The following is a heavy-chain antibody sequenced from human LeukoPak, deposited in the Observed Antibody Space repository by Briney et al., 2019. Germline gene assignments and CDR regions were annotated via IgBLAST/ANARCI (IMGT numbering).Heavy chain of an antibody. CDR1: GGTFSSYA. CDR3: ARNSHGYSSGWLQFNFDY. D-gene: IGHD6-19*01. CDR2: INTYKGNT. V-gene: IGHV1-18*01. J-gene: IGHJ4*02. Sequence: ASVKVSCKASGGTFSSYAISWVRQAPGQGLEWMGWINTYKGNTNYAQNLQGRVTMTTDTSTSTAHMELRSLRSDDTAVYYCARNSHGYSSGWLQFNFDYWGQGTLVTVSS.